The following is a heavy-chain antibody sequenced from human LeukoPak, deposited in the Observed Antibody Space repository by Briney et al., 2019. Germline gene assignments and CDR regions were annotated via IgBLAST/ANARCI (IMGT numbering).Heavy chain of an antibody. CDR3: ASSRYSSSWYANKAHFDY. D-gene: IGHD6-13*01. CDR2: IIPIFGTA. J-gene: IGHJ4*02. V-gene: IGHV1-69*05. CDR1: GATFSSYA. Sequence: GSSVKVSCKSSGATFSSYANSWVRQAHGQGHERMGGIIPIFGTANYAQKVQGRVTITTDESTSTAYMELSSLRSEDTAVYYCASSRYSSSWYANKAHFDYWGQGTLVTVSS.